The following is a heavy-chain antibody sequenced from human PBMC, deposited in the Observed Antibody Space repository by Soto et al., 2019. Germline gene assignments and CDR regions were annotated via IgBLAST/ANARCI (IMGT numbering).Heavy chain of an antibody. J-gene: IGHJ4*02. Sequence: PGGSLILPCAASGFTFSSYSMNWVRQAPGKGLEWVSSIGSSSSYIYYADSVKGRFTIPRDNAKNSLYLQMNSLRAEDTAVYYCARVAPDYFDYWGQGTLVTVSS. CDR2: IGSSSSYI. CDR1: GFTFSSYS. CDR3: ARVAPDYFDY. V-gene: IGHV3-21*01.